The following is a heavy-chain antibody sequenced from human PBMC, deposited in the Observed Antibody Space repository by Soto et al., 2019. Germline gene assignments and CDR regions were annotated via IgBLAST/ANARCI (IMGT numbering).Heavy chain of an antibody. D-gene: IGHD7-27*01. CDR1: GGSISSYY. CDR3: ARVQRVGQEVPRPNWAYYFDY. V-gene: IGHV4-59*01. J-gene: IGHJ4*02. CDR2: IYYSGST. Sequence: SETLSLTCTVSGGSISSYYWSWIRQPPGKGLEWIGYIYYSGSTNYNPSLKSRVTISVDTSKNQFSLKLSSVTAADTAVYCCARVQRVGQEVPRPNWAYYFDYWGQGTLVTVSS.